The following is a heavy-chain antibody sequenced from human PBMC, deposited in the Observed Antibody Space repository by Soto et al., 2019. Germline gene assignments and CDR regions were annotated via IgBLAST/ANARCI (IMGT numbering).Heavy chain of an antibody. Sequence: QVQLQESGPGLVKPPGTLSLTCTVSSGSITSSKWWSWVRQPPGKGLEWIGEIYHGGSTNYNPSLQGRVAISVDKSKNQHSLQLNSVTAADMAVYYCASHLIMPGTRGFDSWGQGTLVTVSS. V-gene: IGHV4-4*03. CDR1: SGSITSSKW. J-gene: IGHJ4*02. CDR3: ASHLIMPGTRGFDS. D-gene: IGHD6-13*01. CDR2: IYHGGST.